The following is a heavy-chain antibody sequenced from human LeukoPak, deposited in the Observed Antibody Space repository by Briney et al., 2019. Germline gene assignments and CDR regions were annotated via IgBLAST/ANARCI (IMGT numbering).Heavy chain of an antibody. CDR3: ARDRPFGGYDGFDY. V-gene: IGHV3-66*01. D-gene: IGHD5-12*01. CDR2: IHTGGST. Sequence: PGGSLRLSCAASGFTFSDYYISWIRQAPGKGLEWVSIIHTGGSTYYADSVKGRFIISRDNSKNTLFLQMNSLRADDTAVYHCARDRPFGGYDGFDYWGQGTLVTVSS. CDR1: GFTFSDYY. J-gene: IGHJ4*02.